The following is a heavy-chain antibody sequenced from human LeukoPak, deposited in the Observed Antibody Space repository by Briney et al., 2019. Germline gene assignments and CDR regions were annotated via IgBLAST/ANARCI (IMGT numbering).Heavy chain of an antibody. CDR2: IRYDGSNQ. Sequence: GSLRLSCAASGFTFSSYGMHWVRQAPGKGLEWVAFIRYDGSNQYYADSVKGRFTISRDNAKDSLYLQMNSLRAEDTAVYYCAKNSGYGRDYGMDVWGQGTTVTVSS. V-gene: IGHV3-30*02. CDR3: AKNSGYGRDYGMDV. CDR1: GFTFSSYG. J-gene: IGHJ6*02. D-gene: IGHD5-12*01.